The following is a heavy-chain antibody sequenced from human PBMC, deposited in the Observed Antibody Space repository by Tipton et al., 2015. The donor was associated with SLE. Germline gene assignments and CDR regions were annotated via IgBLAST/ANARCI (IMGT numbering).Heavy chain of an antibody. CDR2: IYYSGST. CDR1: GGSISSHY. D-gene: IGHD1-7*01. CDR3: ARVHGSVVTGTRRGFDP. J-gene: IGHJ5*02. V-gene: IGHV4-59*11. Sequence: TLSLTCTVSGGSISSHYWSWIRQPPGKGLEWIGYIYYSGSTNYNPSLKSRVTISVDTSKNQFSLKLSSVTAADTAVYYCARVHGSVVTGTRRGFDPWGQGTLVTVSS.